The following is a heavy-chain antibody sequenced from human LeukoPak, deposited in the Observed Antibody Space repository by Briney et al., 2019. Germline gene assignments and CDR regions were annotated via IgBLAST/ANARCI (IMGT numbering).Heavy chain of an antibody. V-gene: IGHV3-74*01. Sequence: GGSLRLSCAASGFTFSSYWMHWVRQAPGKGLVWVSRINGDGSSTTYADSVKGRFTISRDNANNTLYLQMNSLRAEDTAVYYCARGYSGSYRVDYWGQGTLVTVSS. CDR1: GFTFSSYW. CDR3: ARGYSGSYRVDY. D-gene: IGHD1-26*01. J-gene: IGHJ4*02. CDR2: INGDGSST.